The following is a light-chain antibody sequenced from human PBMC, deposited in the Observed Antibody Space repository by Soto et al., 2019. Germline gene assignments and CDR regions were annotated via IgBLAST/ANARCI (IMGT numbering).Light chain of an antibody. J-gene: IGLJ1*01. V-gene: IGLV2-14*01. CDR3: SSYTSSPTLYV. CDR1: SSDVGDYNY. Sequence: QSALTQPASVSGSPGQSITISCTGTSSDVGDYNYISWYQQHPGKGPKLMIYDVTNRPSGVSNRFSGSKSGNTASLTISGLLAEDEADYYCSSYTSSPTLYVFGTGTKLTVL. CDR2: DVT.